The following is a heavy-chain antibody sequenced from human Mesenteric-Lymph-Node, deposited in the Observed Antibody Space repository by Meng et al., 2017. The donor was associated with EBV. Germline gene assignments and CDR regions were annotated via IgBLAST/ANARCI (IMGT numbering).Heavy chain of an antibody. CDR2: IYHSGST. Sequence: QVQLQESGPGLVKPSGTLSLTCAVSGDSISGNWWSWVRQPPGKGLEWIGEIYHSGSTNYNPSLKSRVTISVDKSKNQFSLKLSSVTAADTAVYYCARGIAVAGFEYWGQGTLVTVSS. V-gene: IGHV4-4*02. CDR1: GDSISGNW. J-gene: IGHJ4*02. CDR3: ARGIAVAGFEY. D-gene: IGHD6-19*01.